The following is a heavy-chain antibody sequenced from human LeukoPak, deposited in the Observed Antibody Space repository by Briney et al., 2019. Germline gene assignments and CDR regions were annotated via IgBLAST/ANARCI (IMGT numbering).Heavy chain of an antibody. V-gene: IGHV3-30*03. Sequence: GGSLRLSCAASGFTFSSYGMHWVRQAPGKGLEWVAVISYDGSNKYYADSVKGRFTISRDNSKNTLYLQMNSLRAEDTAVYYCATITVTGDFDYWGQGTLVTVSS. CDR3: ATITVTGDFDY. J-gene: IGHJ4*02. CDR1: GFTFSSYG. CDR2: ISYDGSNK. D-gene: IGHD6-19*01.